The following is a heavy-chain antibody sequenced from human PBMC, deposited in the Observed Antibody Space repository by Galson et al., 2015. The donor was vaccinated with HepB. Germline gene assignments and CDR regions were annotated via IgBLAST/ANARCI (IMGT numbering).Heavy chain of an antibody. CDR3: AKIASTSYVHPHYFAY. J-gene: IGHJ4*01. CDR1: GFTFTTYA. D-gene: IGHD5-18*01. CDR2: ISGSGTTT. Sequence: SLRLSCAASGFTFTTYAMSWVRQAPGKGLEWVSIISGSGTTTDYADSVKGRFTISRDNSKNTLYLQMNRLRVEDTAVYYCAKIASTSYVHPHYFAYWGQEPWSPSPQ. V-gene: IGHV3-23*01.